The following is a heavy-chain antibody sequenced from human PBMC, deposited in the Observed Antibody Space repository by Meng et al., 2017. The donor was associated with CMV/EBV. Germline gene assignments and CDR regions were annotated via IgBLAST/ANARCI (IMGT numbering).Heavy chain of an antibody. CDR3: ASLGDIVVVPAAIRFDY. V-gene: IGHV3-30-3*01. CDR1: GFTFSSYA. Sequence: GGSLRLSCAASGFTFSSYAMHWVRQAPGKGLEWVAVISYDGSNKYYADSVKGRFTISRDNSKNTLYLQMNSLRAEDTAVYYCASLGDIVVVPAAIRFDYWGQGTLVTVSS. D-gene: IGHD2-2*01. J-gene: IGHJ4*02. CDR2: ISYDGSNK.